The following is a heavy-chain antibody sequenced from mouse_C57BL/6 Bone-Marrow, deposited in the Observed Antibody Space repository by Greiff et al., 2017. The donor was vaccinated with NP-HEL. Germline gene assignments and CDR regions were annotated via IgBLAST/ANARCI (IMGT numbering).Heavy chain of an antibody. CDR1: GYTFTSYW. D-gene: IGHD1-1*01. V-gene: IGHV1-72*01. J-gene: IGHJ1*03. CDR3: ARYYYGSRGWYFDV. Sequence: QVQLQQPGADLVKPGASVKLSCKASGYTFTSYWMHWVKQRPGRGLECIGRIDPNSGGTKFNEKFKTKATLTVDKPSSTAYMQLSSLTSEDSAVYYCARYYYGSRGWYFDVWGTGTTVTVSS. CDR2: IDPNSGGT.